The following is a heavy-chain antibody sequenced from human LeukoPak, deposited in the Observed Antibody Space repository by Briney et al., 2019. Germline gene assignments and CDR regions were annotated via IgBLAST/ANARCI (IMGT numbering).Heavy chain of an antibody. J-gene: IGHJ5*02. CDR1: GYTFTSYG. V-gene: IGHV1-18*01. Sequence: GASVKVSCKASGYTFTSYGISWVRQAPGQGLEWMGWISAYNGNTNYAQKLQGRVTMTTDTSTSTAYMELRSLRSDDTAVYYCARDHSVVGYDILTPLNWFDPWGQGTLVTVSS. CDR2: ISAYNGNT. CDR3: ARDHSVVGYDILTPLNWFDP. D-gene: IGHD3-9*01.